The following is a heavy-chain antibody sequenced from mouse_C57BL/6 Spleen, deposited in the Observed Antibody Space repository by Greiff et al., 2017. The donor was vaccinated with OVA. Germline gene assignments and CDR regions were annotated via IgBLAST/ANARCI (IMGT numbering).Heavy chain of an antibody. Sequence: VQLQQSGAELVRPGASVKLSCKASGYTFTDYYINWAKQRPGQGLEWIARIYPGSGNTYYNEKFKGKATLTAEKSSSTAYMQLSSLTSEDSAVYFCAREGGYYEGFAYWGQGTLVTVSA. J-gene: IGHJ3*01. CDR3: AREGGYYEGFAY. CDR2: IYPGSGNT. D-gene: IGHD2-4*01. CDR1: GYTFTDYY. V-gene: IGHV1-76*01.